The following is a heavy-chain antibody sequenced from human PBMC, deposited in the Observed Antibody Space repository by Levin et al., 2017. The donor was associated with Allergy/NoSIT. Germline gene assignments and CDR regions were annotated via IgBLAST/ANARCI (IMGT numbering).Heavy chain of an antibody. CDR1: GFTFSSYW. D-gene: IGHD6-19*01. Sequence: GGSLRLSCAASGFTFSSYWMSWVRQAPGKGLEWVANIKQDGSEKYYVDSVKGRFTISRDNAKNSLYLQMNSLRAEDTAVYYCARDSRVAGPNFDYWGQGTLVTVSS. V-gene: IGHV3-7*01. CDR2: IKQDGSEK. J-gene: IGHJ4*02. CDR3: ARDSRVAGPNFDY.